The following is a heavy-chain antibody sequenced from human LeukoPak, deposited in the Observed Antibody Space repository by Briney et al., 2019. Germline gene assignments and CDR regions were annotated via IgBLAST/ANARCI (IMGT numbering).Heavy chain of an antibody. Sequence: SVNVSCKASGGTFSSYAISWVRQAPGQGLEWVGGIIPIFGTANYAQKFQGRVTITEDESTSTAYMELSSLRSEDTAVYYCAMSRYYGSGPNWFDPWGQGTLVTASS. V-gene: IGHV1-69*13. CDR1: GGTFSSYA. J-gene: IGHJ5*02. CDR2: IIPIFGTA. CDR3: AMSRYYGSGPNWFDP. D-gene: IGHD3-10*01.